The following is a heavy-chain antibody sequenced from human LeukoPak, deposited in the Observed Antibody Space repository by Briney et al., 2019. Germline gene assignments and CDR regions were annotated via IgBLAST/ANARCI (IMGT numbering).Heavy chain of an antibody. J-gene: IGHJ5*02. CDR1: GGSISSGDYY. CDR2: IYYSGST. D-gene: IGHD3-9*01. Sequence: SETLSLTCTVSGGSISSGDYYWSWIRQPPGKGLEWIGYIYYSGSTYYNPSLKSRVTISVDTSKNQFSLKPSSVTAADTAVYYCAREKTYYDILATGEFDPWGQGTLVTVSS. CDR3: AREKTYYDILATGEFDP. V-gene: IGHV4-30-4*08.